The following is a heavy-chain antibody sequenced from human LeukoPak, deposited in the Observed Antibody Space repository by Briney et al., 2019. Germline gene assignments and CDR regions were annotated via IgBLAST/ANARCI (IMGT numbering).Heavy chain of an antibody. CDR2: ISGSGVNT. Sequence: GGSLRLSCAASRFTFSSYAMSWVRQAPGKGLEWVSAISGSGVNTYYADSVKGRFPIFRDNSKNTLYLQMNSLRAEDTAVYYCTKSSAAGRGFFDYWGQGILVTVSS. CDR1: RFTFSSYA. CDR3: TKSSAAGRGFFDY. V-gene: IGHV3-23*01. J-gene: IGHJ4*02. D-gene: IGHD3-10*01.